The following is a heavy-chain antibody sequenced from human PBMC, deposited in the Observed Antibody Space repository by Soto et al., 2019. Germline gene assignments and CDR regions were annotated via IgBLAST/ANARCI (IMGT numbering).Heavy chain of an antibody. CDR3: ARKSSPRYFDWLLSYYFDY. CDR2: INWNGGST. J-gene: IGHJ4*02. D-gene: IGHD3-9*01. CDR1: GFTFSSYS. Sequence: PGGSLRLSCAASGFTFSSYSMNWVRQAPGKGLEWVSGINWNGGSTGYADSVKGRFTISRDNAKNSLYLQMNSLRAEDTALYYCARKSSPRYFDWLLSYYFDYWGQGT. V-gene: IGHV3-20*04.